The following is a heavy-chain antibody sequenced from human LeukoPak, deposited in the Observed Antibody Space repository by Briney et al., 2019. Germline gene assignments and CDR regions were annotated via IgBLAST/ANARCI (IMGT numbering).Heavy chain of an antibody. CDR2: ISYDGSNK. V-gene: IGHV3-30-3*01. Sequence: GGSLRLSCAASGFTFSSYAMHWVRQAPGKGLEWVAVISYDGSNKYYADSVKGRFTISRDNSKNTLYLQMNSLRAEDTAVYYCARDEFMVRGAIPGGMDVWGQGPRSPSP. D-gene: IGHD3-10*01. CDR1: GFTFSSYA. CDR3: ARDEFMVRGAIPGGMDV. J-gene: IGHJ6*02.